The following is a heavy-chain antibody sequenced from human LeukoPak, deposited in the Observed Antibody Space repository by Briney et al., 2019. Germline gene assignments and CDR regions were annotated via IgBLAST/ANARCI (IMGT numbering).Heavy chain of an antibody. D-gene: IGHD3-22*01. CDR3: TGFDYYDSSGYSPFDY. Sequence: GGSLRLSCAASGFTFSDYYMSWIRQAPGKGLEWVSYISSSSSYTNYADSVKGRFTISRDNAKNPLYLQMNSLRAEDTAVYYCTGFDYYDSSGYSPFDYWGQGTLVTVSS. CDR1: GFTFSDYY. J-gene: IGHJ4*02. CDR2: ISSSSSYT. V-gene: IGHV3-11*06.